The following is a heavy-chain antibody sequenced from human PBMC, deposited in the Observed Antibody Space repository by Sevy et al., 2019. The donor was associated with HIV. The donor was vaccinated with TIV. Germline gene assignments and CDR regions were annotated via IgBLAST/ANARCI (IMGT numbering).Heavy chain of an antibody. CDR2: IGTAAGVT. J-gene: IGHJ4*02. Sequence: GGSLRLSCAASGFTFNTYSLIWVRQTPGKGLEWLSFIGTAAGVTYYADSVKGRFTISRDNAKNSLYLQMNSLRDEDTAVYYCARCPGHYSIDCWGQGTLVTVSS. D-gene: IGHD2-21*01. CDR1: GFTFNTYS. CDR3: ARCPGHYSIDC. V-gene: IGHV3-48*02.